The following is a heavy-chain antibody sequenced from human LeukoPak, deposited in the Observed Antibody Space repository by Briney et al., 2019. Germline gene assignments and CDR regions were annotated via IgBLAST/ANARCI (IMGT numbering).Heavy chain of an antibody. J-gene: IGHJ6*03. CDR1: GFTFSSYA. CDR3: AKMRGQYYHSYYMDA. CDR2: ISGSGGST. Sequence: GGSLRLSCAASGFTFSSYAMSWVRQAPGKGLEWVSAISGSGGSTYYADSVKGRFTISRDNSKNTLYLQMNSLRAEDTAVYYCAKMRGQYYHSYYMDAWGKGTTVTVSS. V-gene: IGHV3-23*01.